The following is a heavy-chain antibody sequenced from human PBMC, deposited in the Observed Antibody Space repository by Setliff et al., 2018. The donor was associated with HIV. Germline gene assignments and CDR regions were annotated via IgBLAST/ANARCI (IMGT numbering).Heavy chain of an antibody. CDR2: IYNNGNT. CDR3: ARQGSWLDS. V-gene: IGHV4-61*09. CDR1: GGSVNSGGYY. D-gene: IGHD2-15*01. J-gene: IGHJ5*01. Sequence: PSETLSLTCSVSGGSVNSGGYYWSWIRQPAGKELEWIGHIYNNGNTHYNPSLKSRVTISVDTSKNHVSLRLNSVTAADTAVYYCARQGSWLDSWGQGTLVTVSS.